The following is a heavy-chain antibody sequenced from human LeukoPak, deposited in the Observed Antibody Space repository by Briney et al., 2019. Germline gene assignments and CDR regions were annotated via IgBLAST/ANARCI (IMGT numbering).Heavy chain of an antibody. CDR1: GFTFSDYY. CDR3: ARDLQQLVRRSYYYYYGMDV. CDR2: ISSSGSTI. D-gene: IGHD6-13*01. V-gene: IGHV3-11*01. J-gene: IGHJ6*02. Sequence: GGSLRLSCAASGFTFSDYYVSWIRQAPGKGLEWVSYISSSGSTIYYADSVKGRFTISRDNAKNSLYLQMNSLRAEDTAVYYCARDLQQLVRRSYYYYYGMDVWGQGTTVTVSS.